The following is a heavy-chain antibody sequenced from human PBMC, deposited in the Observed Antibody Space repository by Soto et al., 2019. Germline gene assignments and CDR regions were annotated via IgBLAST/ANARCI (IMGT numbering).Heavy chain of an antibody. CDR2: IFPGDSDT. CDR1: GYTFTNYW. CDR3: VRPNFGALTHFDF. Sequence: GESLKISCKAIGYTFTNYWIGGVRQTPGKGLEWMGIIFPGDSDTRYNPSFEGQVTVSADESISTAYLQWNTLKASDTAMYYCVRPNFGALTHFDFWGQGTLVTSPQ. V-gene: IGHV5-51*01. D-gene: IGHD3-16*01. J-gene: IGHJ4*02.